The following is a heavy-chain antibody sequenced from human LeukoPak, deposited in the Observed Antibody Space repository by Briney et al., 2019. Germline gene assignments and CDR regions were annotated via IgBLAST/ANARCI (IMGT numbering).Heavy chain of an antibody. Sequence: GGSLRLSCAASGFAVSSNYMNWVRQAPGKGLEWLSVFYSGGSTDYADSVKGRFTMSRDNSKNTLYLQMNSLRAEDTAVYYCARDHEGDMGLRSTSPYYFDYWGQGTLVTVSS. CDR1: GFAVSSNY. CDR2: FYSGGST. V-gene: IGHV3-66*01. J-gene: IGHJ4*02. CDR3: ARDHEGDMGLRSTSPYYFDY. D-gene: IGHD4-17*01.